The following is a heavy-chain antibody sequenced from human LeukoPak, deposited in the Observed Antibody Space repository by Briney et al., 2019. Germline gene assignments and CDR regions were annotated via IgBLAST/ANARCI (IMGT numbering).Heavy chain of an antibody. CDR2: MNPNSGAT. Sequence: ASVKVSFKASGYTFTGYHLHWVRQAPGQGLEWMGWMNPNSGATNFAQKYQGWVTMTRDTSISTAYMDLRGLRSEDTAVYYCARVNGFTPPTLVVYPYYFDYWGQGTLVTVSS. CDR1: GYTFTGYH. CDR3: ARVNGFTPPTLVVYPYYFDY. V-gene: IGHV1-2*04. D-gene: IGHD2-2*02. J-gene: IGHJ4*02.